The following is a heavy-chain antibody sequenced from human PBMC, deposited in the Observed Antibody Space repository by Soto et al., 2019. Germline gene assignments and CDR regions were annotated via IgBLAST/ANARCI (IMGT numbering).Heavy chain of an antibody. V-gene: IGHV4-59*08. J-gene: IGHJ3*02. Sequence: QVQLQESGPGLVKPSETLSLTCTVSGGSISSYYWSWIRQPPGKGLEWIGYIYYSGSTNYNPSLKSRVTISVDTSKNQFSLKLSSVSAEDTAVYCCARYGYCSGGSSRTAIAFDIWGQGTMVTVSS. CDR3: ARYGYCSGGSSRTAIAFDI. CDR1: GGSISSYY. CDR2: IYYSGST. D-gene: IGHD2-15*01.